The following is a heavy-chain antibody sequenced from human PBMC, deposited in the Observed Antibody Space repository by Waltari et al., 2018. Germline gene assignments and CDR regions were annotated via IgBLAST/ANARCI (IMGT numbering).Heavy chain of an antibody. CDR3: VKKNDEVYDRNGLVYDAFDM. D-gene: IGHD3-22*01. J-gene: IGHJ3*02. CDR2: INWNSGSI. CDR1: GFTFADFA. V-gene: IGHV3-9*01. Sequence: EVQLVESGGGLVQPGRSLSLSCAASGFTFADFAIHWVRQVPGKGLEWVSGINWNSGSIGYGDSVEGRFIISRDNARNFLYLQMNSLTTEDTALYYCVKKNDEVYDRNGLVYDAFDMWGQGTMVTVSS.